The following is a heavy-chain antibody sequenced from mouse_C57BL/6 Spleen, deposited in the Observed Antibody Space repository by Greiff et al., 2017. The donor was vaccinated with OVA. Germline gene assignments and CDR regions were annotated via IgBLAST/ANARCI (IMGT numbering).Heavy chain of an antibody. CDR3: ARGETRVGNYDDGMDG. CDR1: GYTFTSYW. Sequence: QVQLQQPGAELVRPGSSVKLSCKASGYTFTSYWMHWVKQRPIQGLEWIGNIDPSDSETHYNQKFKDKATLTVDKSSSTAYMQLSSLTSEDSAVYYCARGETRVGNYDDGMDGGGQGTSVTVSS. CDR2: IDPSDSET. J-gene: IGHJ4*01. D-gene: IGHD2-1*01. V-gene: IGHV1-52*01.